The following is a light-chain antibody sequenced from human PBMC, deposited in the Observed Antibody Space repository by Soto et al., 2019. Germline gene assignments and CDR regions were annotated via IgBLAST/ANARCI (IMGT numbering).Light chain of an antibody. Sequence: MVKTQGPATLSMSRRGGASVSCGASQSVSSNLAWYQQKPGQAPRLLIYGASTRATGIPARFRGSGSGMEFTLSISSLLSVDCAVYYCQQYNNWPRTFGQGTKVDIK. V-gene: IGKV3-15*01. CDR1: QSVSSN. CDR2: GAS. CDR3: QQYNNWPRT. J-gene: IGKJ1*01.